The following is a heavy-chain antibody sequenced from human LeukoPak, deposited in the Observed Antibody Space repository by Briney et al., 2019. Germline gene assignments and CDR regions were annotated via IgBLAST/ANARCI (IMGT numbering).Heavy chain of an antibody. D-gene: IGHD2-15*01. J-gene: IGHJ4*02. CDR1: GFTFSSYW. V-gene: IGHV3-7*01. CDR3: ARDPWVGYDY. CDR2: IKQDGSKK. Sequence: PGGSLRLSCAASGFTFSSYWMSWVRQAPGKGLEGVANIKQDGSKKYYVDSVKVRFTISRDNAKNSLYLQMNSLRAEDTAVYYGARDPWVGYDYWGEGTLVTVSS.